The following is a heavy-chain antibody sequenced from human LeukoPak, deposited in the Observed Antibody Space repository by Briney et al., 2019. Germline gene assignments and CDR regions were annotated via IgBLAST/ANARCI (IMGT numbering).Heavy chain of an antibody. V-gene: IGHV4-4*07. CDR2: VYTSGST. Sequence: PSETLSLTCTVSGGSISSYYWSWIRQPAGKGLEWIGRVYTSGSTNYNPSLKSRVTMSVDTSKNQFSLKLSSVTAADTAVYYCAGIRFLEWSSPTNAFDIWGQETMVTVSS. D-gene: IGHD3-3*01. J-gene: IGHJ3*02. CDR1: GGSISSYY. CDR3: AGIRFLEWSSPTNAFDI.